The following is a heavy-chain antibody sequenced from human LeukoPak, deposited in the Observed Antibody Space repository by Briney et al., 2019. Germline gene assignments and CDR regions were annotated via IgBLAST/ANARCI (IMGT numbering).Heavy chain of an antibody. CDR2: INSDGSST. CDR1: GFTFSSYW. V-gene: IGHV3-74*01. J-gene: IGHJ4*02. CDR3: VRGFSSSWFDY. Sequence: GGSLRLSCAASGFTFSSYWMHWVRQAPGKGLVWVSRINSDGSSTSYADSVKGRFTISRDNAKNTLYLQMNSLRAEDTAVYYCVRGFSSSWFDYWGQGTLVTVSS. D-gene: IGHD6-6*01.